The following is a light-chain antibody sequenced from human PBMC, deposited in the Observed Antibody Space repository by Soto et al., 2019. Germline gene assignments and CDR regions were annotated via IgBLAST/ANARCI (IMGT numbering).Light chain of an antibody. V-gene: IGKV1-39*01. Sequence: DIHVTQSPSSLSASLGDRVTITFRASQSISTYLNWYQQKPGKAPTVLIYAASSLQSGVPSRFSGSGSGPDFTLTISSLQPEDFATYYCQQSYTIPWTFGQGTKVDIK. CDR2: AAS. J-gene: IGKJ1*01. CDR1: QSISTY. CDR3: QQSYTIPWT.